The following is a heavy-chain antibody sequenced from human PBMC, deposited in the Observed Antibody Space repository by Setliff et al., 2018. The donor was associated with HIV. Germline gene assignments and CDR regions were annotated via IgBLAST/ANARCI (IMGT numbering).Heavy chain of an antibody. V-gene: IGHV1-18*01. CDR2: ISVYNGNT. J-gene: IGHJ4*02. D-gene: IGHD2-15*01. CDR1: CYTFTSYG. CDR3: ARVYCSGGSCFTFDY. Sequence: GASVKVSCRASCYTFTSYGVTWVRQAPGQGLEWMGWISVYNGNTNYAQKLQGRVTMTTDTSTSTAYMELRSLRSDDTAVYYCARVYCSGGSCFTFDYWGQGTLVTVSS.